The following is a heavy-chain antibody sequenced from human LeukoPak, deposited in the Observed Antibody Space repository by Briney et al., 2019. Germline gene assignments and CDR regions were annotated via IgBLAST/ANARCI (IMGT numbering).Heavy chain of an antibody. Sequence: SETLSLTCTVSGGSISSYYWSWIRQPPGKGLEWIGYIYYSGSTNYNPSLKSRVIIPVDTSRNQFSLRLSSVTAADTAIYYCARESAGSLHDSTAAFHYWGQGILVIVSS. CDR2: IYYSGST. J-gene: IGHJ4*02. CDR3: ARESAGSLHDSTAAFHY. D-gene: IGHD2-8*02. CDR1: GGSISSYY. V-gene: IGHV4-59*01.